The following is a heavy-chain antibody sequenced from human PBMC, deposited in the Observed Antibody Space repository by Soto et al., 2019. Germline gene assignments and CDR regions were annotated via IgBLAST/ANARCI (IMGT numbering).Heavy chain of an antibody. V-gene: IGHV3-23*01. CDR1: GFTFSSYA. J-gene: IGHJ6*02. CDR3: AKPLVRAYYYYGMDV. Sequence: EVQLLESGGGLVQPGGSLRLSCAASGFTFSSYAMSWVRQAPGKGLEWVSAISGSGGSTYYADSVKGRFTISRDNSKNTLYLQMSSLRAEDTAVYYCAKPLVRAYYYYGMDVWGQGTTVTVSS. D-gene: IGHD6-6*01. CDR2: ISGSGGST.